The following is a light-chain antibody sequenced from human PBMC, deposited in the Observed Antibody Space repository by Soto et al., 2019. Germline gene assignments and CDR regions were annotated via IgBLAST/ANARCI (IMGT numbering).Light chain of an antibody. V-gene: IGKV1-5*01. CDR1: QSISIL. CDR3: QHQNRYSMT. Sequence: DVQMTQSPSTLSASVGDRATITCRASQSISILLAWYQQKPGKAPKLLSYDASTLGSGVPSRFSGSGSGTEFTLTISRLQPDDFATYYCQHQNRYSMTFGQGTKVEI. J-gene: IGKJ1*01. CDR2: DAS.